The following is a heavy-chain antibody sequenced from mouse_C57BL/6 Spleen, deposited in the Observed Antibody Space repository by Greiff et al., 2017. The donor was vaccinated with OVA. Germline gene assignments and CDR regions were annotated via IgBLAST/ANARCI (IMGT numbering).Heavy chain of an antibody. J-gene: IGHJ2*01. CDR2: IHPSDSDT. V-gene: IGHV1-74*01. CDR1: GYTFTSYW. Sequence: VQLQQPGAELVKPGASVKVSCKASGYTFTSYWMHWVKQRPGQGLEWIGRIHPSDSDTNYNQKFKGKATLTVDKSSSTAYMQLSSLTSEDSAVYYCAAGRVYYGSSPLYFDYWGQGTTLTVSS. CDR3: AAGRVYYGSSPLYFDY. D-gene: IGHD1-1*01.